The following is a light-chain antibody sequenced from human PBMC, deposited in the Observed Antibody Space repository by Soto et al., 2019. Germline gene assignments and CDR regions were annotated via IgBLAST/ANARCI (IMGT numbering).Light chain of an antibody. Sequence: SYELTQPPSVSVAPGQTARITCGGNNLGTKSVHWYQQKRGQAPVLVVYDDSDRPSGIPERISGSKSGNTATLTISRVEAGDEADYYCQVWDSSSDHVVFGGGTKVTVL. CDR1: NLGTKS. CDR2: DDS. J-gene: IGLJ2*01. V-gene: IGLV3-21*02. CDR3: QVWDSSSDHVV.